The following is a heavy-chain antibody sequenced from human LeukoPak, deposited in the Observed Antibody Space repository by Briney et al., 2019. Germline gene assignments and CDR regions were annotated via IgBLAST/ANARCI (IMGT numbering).Heavy chain of an antibody. CDR3: ARQAYYGAGSYHAFDI. V-gene: IGHV4-39*01. CDR1: SGSISSSSYY. J-gene: IGHJ3*02. Sequence: NPAETLSLTCTVSSGSISSSSYYWGRIRQPPGKGLEWIGSIYYSGSTSYNPSLKSRVTISVDTSNHQFSLKLSSVTAADTAVYYCARQAYYGAGSYHAFDIWGPGKIGSVSS. D-gene: IGHD3-10*01. CDR2: IYYSGST.